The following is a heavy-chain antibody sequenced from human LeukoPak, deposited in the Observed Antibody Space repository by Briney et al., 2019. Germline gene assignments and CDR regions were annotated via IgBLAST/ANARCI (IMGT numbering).Heavy chain of an antibody. Sequence: ASVKVSCKASGYTFTGYYMHWVRQAPGQGLEWMGWINPNSGGTNYAQKFQGRVTMTRGTSISTAYVELSRLRSDDTAVYYCARGGCSSTSCYAIWGQGTLVTVSS. CDR2: INPNSGGT. V-gene: IGHV1-2*02. CDR3: ARGGCSSTSCYAI. CDR1: GYTFTGYY. J-gene: IGHJ4*02. D-gene: IGHD2-2*01.